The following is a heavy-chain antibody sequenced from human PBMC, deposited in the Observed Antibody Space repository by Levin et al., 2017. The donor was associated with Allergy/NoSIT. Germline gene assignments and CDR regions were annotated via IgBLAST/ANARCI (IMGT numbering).Heavy chain of an antibody. Sequence: PSETLSLTCTVSGGSISSYYWSWIRQPPGKGLEWIGYIYYSGSTNYNPSLKSRVTISVDTSKNQFSLKLSSVTAADTAVYYCARVHPAYYDFWSGYYYYYGMDVWGQGTTVTVSS. J-gene: IGHJ6*02. D-gene: IGHD3-3*01. V-gene: IGHV4-59*01. CDR2: IYYSGST. CDR1: GGSISSYY. CDR3: ARVHPAYYDFWSGYYYYYGMDV.